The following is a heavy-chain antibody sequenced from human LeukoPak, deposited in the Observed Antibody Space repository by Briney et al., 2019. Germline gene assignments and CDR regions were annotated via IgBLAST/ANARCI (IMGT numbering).Heavy chain of an antibody. CDR3: ARGAYGDYYFDY. CDR2: ISSSGTVI. Sequence: GESLRLSCAASGFTFTGYAMNWVRQAPGKGLEWVSYISSSGTVIYFSDSVKGRFTISRDNAKNSLYLEMNSLRVEDTSVYYRARGAYGDYYFDYWGQGTLVTVPS. D-gene: IGHD4-17*01. J-gene: IGHJ4*02. V-gene: IGHV3-48*03. CDR1: GFTFTGYA.